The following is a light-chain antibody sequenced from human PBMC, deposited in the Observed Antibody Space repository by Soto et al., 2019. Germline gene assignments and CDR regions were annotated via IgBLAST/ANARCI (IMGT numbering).Light chain of an antibody. CDR2: KAS. CDR1: QSISSW. CDR3: QQYNSYPLT. V-gene: IGKV1-5*03. J-gene: IGKJ4*01. Sequence: DSPMTQPPSTLSASVGDRVTITCRASQSISSWLAWYQQKPGKAPKLLIYKASSLESGVPSRFSGSGSGTEFTLTISSLQPDNFATYYCQQYNSYPLTFGGGTKVDVK.